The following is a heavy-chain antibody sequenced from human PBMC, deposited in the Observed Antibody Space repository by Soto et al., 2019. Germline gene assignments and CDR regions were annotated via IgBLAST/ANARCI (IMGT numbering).Heavy chain of an antibody. CDR2: MSSDGSKI. Sequence: QVQLVESGGGAVQPGESLRLSCVASGFDFTYYAMHWVRQAPGKGLESVAVMSSDGSKIHHTDSVKGRFTISRDTSKNTLYLQMNSLRKEATAVYFCAKDEGVGGTLGLFDYWGQGTLVSVSS. V-gene: IGHV3-30*18. D-gene: IGHD1-26*01. CDR1: GFDFTYYA. J-gene: IGHJ4*02. CDR3: AKDEGVGGTLGLFDY.